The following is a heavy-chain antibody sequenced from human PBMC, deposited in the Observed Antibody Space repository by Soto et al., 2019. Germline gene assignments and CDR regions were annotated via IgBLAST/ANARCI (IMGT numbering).Heavy chain of an antibody. D-gene: IGHD4-4*01. Sequence: QVQLVESGGGVIQPGRSLRLSCAASGFTFNSHPMHWVRQAPGKAPEWVAVISYDGRSQYYSDSVKGRFTISRDNSKNTLYLEKDSLTAEDTAVYYCAKDLGQWTTIVYYFEHWGQGTRVTVSS. CDR3: AKDLGQWTTIVYYFEH. J-gene: IGHJ4*02. V-gene: IGHV3-30*18. CDR1: GFTFNSHP. CDR2: ISYDGRSQ.